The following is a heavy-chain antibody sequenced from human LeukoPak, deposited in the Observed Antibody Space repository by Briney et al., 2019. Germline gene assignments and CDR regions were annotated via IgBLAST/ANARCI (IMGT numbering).Heavy chain of an antibody. D-gene: IGHD3-22*01. V-gene: IGHV7-4-1*02. Sequence: GSSVKVSCKASGYTFTSYAMNWVRQAPGQGLEWMGWINTNTGNPTYAQGFTGRFVFSLDTSVSTAYLQISSLKAEDTAVYYCARVVRGSSGYRYYFDYWGQGTLVTVSS. J-gene: IGHJ4*02. CDR1: GYTFTSYA. CDR3: ARVVRGSSGYRYYFDY. CDR2: INTNTGNP.